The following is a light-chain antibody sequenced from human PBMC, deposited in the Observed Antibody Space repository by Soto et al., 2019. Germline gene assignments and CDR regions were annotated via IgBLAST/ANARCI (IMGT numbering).Light chain of an antibody. J-gene: IGKJ1*01. V-gene: IGKV3-20*01. CDR1: QSVTSNY. CDR2: AAS. Sequence: EIVLTQSPGTLPLSPGERATLSCRASQSVTSNYLAWYQQKPGKAPRLLIYAASRRAPGIPDRFSASGSGTAFTLTISRLEPEDFAVYFCQQYGTSPPWTFGQGAKVDIK. CDR3: QQYGTSPPWT.